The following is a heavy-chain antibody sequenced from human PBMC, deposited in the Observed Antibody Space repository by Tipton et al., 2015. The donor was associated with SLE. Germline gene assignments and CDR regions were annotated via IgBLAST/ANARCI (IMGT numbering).Heavy chain of an antibody. V-gene: IGHV4-34*01. CDR3: ARHAGYCSGGVCNFDY. Sequence: TLSLTCAVYGGSFSGYYWSWIRQPPGKGLEWIGEINHRGSTNYNPSLKSRVTISVDTSKNQFSLKLSSVTAADTAVYYCARHAGYCSGGVCNFDYWGQGTLVTVSS. J-gene: IGHJ4*02. CDR1: GGSFSGYY. CDR2: INHRGST. D-gene: IGHD2-8*02.